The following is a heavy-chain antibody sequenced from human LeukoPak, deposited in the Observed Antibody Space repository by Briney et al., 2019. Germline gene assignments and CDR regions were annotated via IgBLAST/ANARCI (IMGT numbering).Heavy chain of an antibody. Sequence: RGSLRLSCAASGFTFSSYGMHWVRQAPGKGLEWVAFIRYDGSNKYYADSVKGRFTISRDNSKNTLYLQMNSLRAEDTAVYYCAKDQVLLWFGELCAPDYWGQGTLVTVSS. CDR2: IRYDGSNK. J-gene: IGHJ4*02. D-gene: IGHD3-10*01. CDR3: AKDQVLLWFGELCAPDY. CDR1: GFTFSSYG. V-gene: IGHV3-30*02.